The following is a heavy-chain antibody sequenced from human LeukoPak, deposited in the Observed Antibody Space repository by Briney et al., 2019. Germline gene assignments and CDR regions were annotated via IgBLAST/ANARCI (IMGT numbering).Heavy chain of an antibody. J-gene: IGHJ6*03. V-gene: IGHV4-59*08. CDR1: GGSISGYF. D-gene: IGHD3-16*02. Sequence: SETLSLTCTVSGGSISGYFGVSIRQPPGKGLEWIGYIYVTGNRYNPYLQSRVTISVDTSRNQFFLKMSSVTAADTAVYYCARHIGGGIEDMDVWGKGTKVTVSS. CDR2: IYVTGN. CDR3: ARHIGGGIEDMDV.